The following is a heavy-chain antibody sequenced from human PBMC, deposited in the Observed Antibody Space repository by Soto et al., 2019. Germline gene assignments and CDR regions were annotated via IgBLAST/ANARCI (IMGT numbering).Heavy chain of an antibody. CDR1: GFPFSNSE. D-gene: IGHD2-21*02. CDR3: ASEALCGADCYFFEY. J-gene: IGHJ4*02. CDR2: INYSGSNI. V-gene: IGHV3-48*03. Sequence: DVQLVESGGGLVEPGGSLTLTCAASGFPFSNSEMFWVRQAPGKGLEWVSKINYSGSNIYYSKSVKGRFTISRDNAMNSLSLQMNSLTDEDTAIYYCASEALCGADCYFFEYWGPGTLVTVSS.